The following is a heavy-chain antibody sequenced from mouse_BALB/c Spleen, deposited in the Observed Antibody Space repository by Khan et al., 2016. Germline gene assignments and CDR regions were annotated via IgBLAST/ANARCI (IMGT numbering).Heavy chain of an antibody. CDR2: TNPTNGRT. D-gene: IGHD1-1*01. J-gene: IGHJ2*01. V-gene: IGHV1S81*02. CDR3: SRIRKIVATDFDY. CDR1: GYTFTSYW. Sequence: QVQLKQSGAELVKAGASVKMSCKAPGYTFTSYWMHWVKQRLGQGLEWFAETNPTNGRTYYNEKFKSKATLTVDKSSSTAYMLLSGPTFEDSAVYYSSRIRKIVATDFDYWGQGTTLTVSS.